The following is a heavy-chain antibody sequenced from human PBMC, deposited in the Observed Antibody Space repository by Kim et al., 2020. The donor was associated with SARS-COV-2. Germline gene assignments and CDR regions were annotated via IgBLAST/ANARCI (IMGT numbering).Heavy chain of an antibody. D-gene: IGHD6-19*01. J-gene: IGHJ6*02. CDR2: IWYDGSNK. Sequence: GGSLRLSCAASGFTFSSYGMHWVRQAPGKGLEWVAVIWYDGSNKYYADSVKGRFTISRDNSKNTLYLQMNSLRAEDTAVYYCARDESSGWYYYSYNGMDVWGQGTTVTVSS. V-gene: IGHV3-33*01. CDR1: GFTFSSYG. CDR3: ARDESSGWYYYSYNGMDV.